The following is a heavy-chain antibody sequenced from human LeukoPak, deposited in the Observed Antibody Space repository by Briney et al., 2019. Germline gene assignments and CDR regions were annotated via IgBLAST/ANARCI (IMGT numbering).Heavy chain of an antibody. J-gene: IGHJ5*02. Sequence: SGPTLVNPTQTLTLTCTFSGFSLSTSGVGVGWIRQPPGKALEWLALIYWNDDKYYSPSLKSRLIITKDTSKNQVVLTMTNMDPVDTATYYCAHRKKATRRGSWFNPWGQGTLVTVSS. D-gene: IGHD6-6*01. V-gene: IGHV2-5*01. CDR2: IYWNDDK. CDR3: AHRKKATRRGSWFNP. CDR1: GFSLSTSGVG.